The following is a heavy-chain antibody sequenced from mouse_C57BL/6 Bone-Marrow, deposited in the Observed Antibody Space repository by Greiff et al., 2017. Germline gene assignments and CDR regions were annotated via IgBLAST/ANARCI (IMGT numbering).Heavy chain of an antibody. CDR3: ARKGVTTVVPHWYFDV. D-gene: IGHD1-1*01. J-gene: IGHJ1*03. CDR2: IYPRSGNT. CDR1: GYTFTSYG. Sequence: QVQLQQSGAELARPGASVKLSCKASGYTFTSYGISWVKQRTGQGLEWIGEIYPRSGNTYYNEKFKGKATLTADKSSRTAYMELRSLTSEDSAVYFCARKGVTTVVPHWYFDVWGTGTTVTVSS. V-gene: IGHV1-81*01.